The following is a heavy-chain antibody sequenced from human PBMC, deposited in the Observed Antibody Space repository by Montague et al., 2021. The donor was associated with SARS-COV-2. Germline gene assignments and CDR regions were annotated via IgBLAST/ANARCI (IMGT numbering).Heavy chain of an antibody. Sequence: TLSLTCTVSLVSISSFTYYWAWIRQPPGKGLEWIGSVFYSGDTXYNPSLKSRVAMSVDTSKSHFSLRLNSVTAADTSVYYCSRHRSGPARNDAFDIWGHGTLVTVSS. CDR3: SRHRSGPARNDAFDI. CDR2: VFYSGDT. V-gene: IGHV4-39*01. J-gene: IGHJ3*02. D-gene: IGHD3-16*02. CDR1: LVSISSFTYY.